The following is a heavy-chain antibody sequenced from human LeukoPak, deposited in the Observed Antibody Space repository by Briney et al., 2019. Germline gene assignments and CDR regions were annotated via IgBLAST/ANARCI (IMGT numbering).Heavy chain of an antibody. V-gene: IGHV3-23*01. CDR2: ISGSGGST. CDR3: AKAAYSNNWYFFDY. CDR1: GFTFSSYA. Sequence: GGSLRLSCAASGFTFSSYAMSWVRQAPGKGLEWVSGISGSGGSTFHADSVKGRFTISRDNSKNTLYLQMNSLRAEDTAVYYCAKAAYSNNWYFFDYWGQATLVTVSS. J-gene: IGHJ4*02. D-gene: IGHD1-20*01.